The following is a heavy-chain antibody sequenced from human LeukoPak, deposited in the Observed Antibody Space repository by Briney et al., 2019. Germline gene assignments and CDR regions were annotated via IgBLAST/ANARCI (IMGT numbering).Heavy chain of an antibody. CDR3: ARAMRSGSSRDAFDI. Sequence: SETLSLTCAVSGGSISSYYWNWMRQSPGKGLEWIGYIYYSGSTNYNPSLKSRVTISVDTSKNQFSLKLSSVTAADTAVYYCARAMRSGSSRDAFDIWGQGTMVTVSS. J-gene: IGHJ3*02. V-gene: IGHV4-59*01. CDR1: GGSISSYY. CDR2: IYYSGST. D-gene: IGHD1-26*01.